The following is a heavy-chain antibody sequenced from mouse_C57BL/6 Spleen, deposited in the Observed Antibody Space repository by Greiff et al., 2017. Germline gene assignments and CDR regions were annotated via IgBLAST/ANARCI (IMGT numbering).Heavy chain of an antibody. CDR1: GFSLTSYG. J-gene: IGHJ4*01. CDR2: IWSDGST. Sequence: VQLQQSGPGLVAPSQSLSITCTVSGFSLTSYGVHWVRQPPGKGLEWLVVIWSDGSTTYNSALKSRLSISKDNSKSQVFLKMNSLQTDDTAMYYCARNRGSSPAMDYWGQGTSVTVSS. V-gene: IGHV2-6*02. CDR3: ARNRGSSPAMDY. D-gene: IGHD1-1*01.